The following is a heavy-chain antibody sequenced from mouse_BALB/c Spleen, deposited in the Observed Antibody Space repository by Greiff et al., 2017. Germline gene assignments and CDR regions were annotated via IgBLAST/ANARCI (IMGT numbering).Heavy chain of an antibody. CDR2: INPGSGGT. V-gene: IGHV1-54*01. J-gene: IGHJ4*01. CDR3: ARSGGWLPYYAMDC. D-gene: IGHD2-3*01. CDR1: GYAFTNYL. Sequence: QVQLQQSGAELVRPGTSVKVSCKASGYAFTNYLIEWVKQRPGQGLEWIGVINPGSGGTNYNEKFKGKATLTADKSSSTAYMQLSSLTSDDSAVYFCARSGGWLPYYAMDCWGQGTSVTVSS.